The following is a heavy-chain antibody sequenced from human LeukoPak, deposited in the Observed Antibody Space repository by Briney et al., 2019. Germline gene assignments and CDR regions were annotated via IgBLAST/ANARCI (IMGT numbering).Heavy chain of an antibody. V-gene: IGHV3-30*02. J-gene: IGHJ4*02. CDR2: IRYDGNNK. D-gene: IGHD3-3*01. Sequence: GGSLRLSCAASGFTFSSYGMHWVRQAPGKGLEWVAVIRYDGNNKDYADSVKGRFTISRDNSKNTLYLQMTSLRGEDTAMYYCAKDRGLYEFDYWGQGTLVTVSS. CDR1: GFTFSSYG. CDR3: AKDRGLYEFDY.